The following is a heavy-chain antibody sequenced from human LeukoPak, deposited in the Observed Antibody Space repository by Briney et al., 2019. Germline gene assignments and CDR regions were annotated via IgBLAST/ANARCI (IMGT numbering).Heavy chain of an antibody. D-gene: IGHD5-18*01. CDR1: GFTFSSYA. Sequence: GGSLRLSCAASGFTFSSYAMSWVRQALGKGLEWVSTISETGRSTYYADSVKGQFTISRDNSKNTLYLQMNSLRAEDTAVYYCAKDRGYSYGISEYWGQGTLVTVSS. J-gene: IGHJ4*02. CDR2: ISETGRST. CDR3: AKDRGYSYGISEY. V-gene: IGHV3-23*01.